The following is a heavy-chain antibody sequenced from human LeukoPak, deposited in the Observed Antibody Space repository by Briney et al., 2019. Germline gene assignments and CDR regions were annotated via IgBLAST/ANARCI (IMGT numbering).Heavy chain of an antibody. V-gene: IGHV1-18*01. CDR3: ARGEGYCSSTSCYEDDY. CDR2: ISAYNGNT. CDR1: GYTFTSYG. J-gene: IGHJ4*02. D-gene: IGHD2-2*01. Sequence: ASVKVSCKASGYTFTSYGISWVRQAPGQGLEWMGWISAYNGNTNYAQKLQGRVTMTTDTSTSTAYMELRSLRSDDTAVYYCARGEGYCSSTSCYEDDYWGQGTLVTVSS.